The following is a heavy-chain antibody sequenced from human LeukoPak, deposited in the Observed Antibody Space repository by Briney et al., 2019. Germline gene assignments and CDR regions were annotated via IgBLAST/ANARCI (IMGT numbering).Heavy chain of an antibody. CDR2: ISGSSSTI. J-gene: IGHJ6*02. V-gene: IGHV3-48*04. CDR1: GFTFNDHA. CDR3: AARRGISGMDV. Sequence: GGSLRLSCAASGFTFNDHAMSWVRQAPGKGLEWVSFISGSSSTIYYADSVKGRFTISRDNAKNSLYLQMNSLRAEDTAVYYCAARRGISGMDVWGQGTTVTVSS. D-gene: IGHD3-16*01.